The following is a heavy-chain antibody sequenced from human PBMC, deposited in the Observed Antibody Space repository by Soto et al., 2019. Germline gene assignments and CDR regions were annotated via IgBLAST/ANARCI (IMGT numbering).Heavy chain of an antibody. J-gene: IGHJ1*01. CDR2: ISGSGGST. Sequence: GGSLRLSCEASGFTFSSHAMSWVRQAPGKGLQWVSAISGSGGSTYYPDSVKGRFTISRDNSKNTLYLQMNSLRAEDTAVYYCAKDTRPGIAVATTYFQHWGQGTLVTVSS. CDR1: GFTFSSHA. V-gene: IGHV3-23*01. D-gene: IGHD6-19*01. CDR3: AKDTRPGIAVATTYFQH.